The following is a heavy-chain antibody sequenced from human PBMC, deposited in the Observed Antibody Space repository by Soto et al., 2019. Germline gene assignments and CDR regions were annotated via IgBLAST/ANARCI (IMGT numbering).Heavy chain of an antibody. CDR1: GGTFSSYA. D-gene: IGHD2-2*01. V-gene: IGHV1-69*01. Sequence: QVQLVQSGAEVKKPGSSVKVSCKASGGTFSSYAISWVRQAPGQGLEWMGGIIPIFGTANYAQKFQGRVTITADESTSTAYMELSSLRSEDTAVYYCANLGGDIVVVPAAIGRYYYYGMDVWGQGTTVTVSS. CDR3: ANLGGDIVVVPAAIGRYYYYGMDV. CDR2: IIPIFGTA. J-gene: IGHJ6*02.